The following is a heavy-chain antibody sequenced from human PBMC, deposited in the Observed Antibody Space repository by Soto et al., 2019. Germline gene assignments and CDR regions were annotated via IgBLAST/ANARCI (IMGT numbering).Heavy chain of an antibody. CDR3: APYCSGGSCYFDY. J-gene: IGHJ4*02. V-gene: IGHV3-23*01. Sequence: PGGSLRLSCAASGFTFSSYAMSWVRQAPGKGLEWVSAISGSGGSTYYADSVKGRFTISRDNSKNTLYLQMNSLRAEDTAVYYCAPYCSGGSCYFDYWGQGTLVTVSS. CDR2: ISGSGGST. CDR1: GFTFSSYA. D-gene: IGHD2-15*01.